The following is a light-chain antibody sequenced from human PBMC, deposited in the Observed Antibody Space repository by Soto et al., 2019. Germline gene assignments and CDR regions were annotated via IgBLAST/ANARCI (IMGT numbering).Light chain of an antibody. V-gene: IGKV3-15*01. CDR2: HAS. CDR3: QQHNNWHPWT. Sequence: DIVMTQSPATLSASAGDRVTISCRASQSVSDRLAWYQQKPGQAPRLLIYHASARASGIPARFSGSGSGTEFTPTISGLQSEDFAVYYCQQHNNWHPWTFGQGTKVDIK. J-gene: IGKJ1*01. CDR1: QSVSDR.